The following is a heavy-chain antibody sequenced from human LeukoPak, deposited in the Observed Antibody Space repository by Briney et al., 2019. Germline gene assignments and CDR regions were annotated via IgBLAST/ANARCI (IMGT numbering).Heavy chain of an antibody. J-gene: IGHJ4*02. CDR3: AKDCNGGNCYIDY. CDR2: MSGRGVST. V-gene: IGHV3-23*01. CDR1: RFTFTNYA. Sequence: PGGSLRLSCVASRFTFTNYAMSWVRQAPGKGLEWVSGMSGRGVSTYYADSVKGRFTISSDNSKNTLYLQMNSLRAEDTAIYYCAKDCNGGNCYIDYWGQGTLVTVAS. D-gene: IGHD2-15*01.